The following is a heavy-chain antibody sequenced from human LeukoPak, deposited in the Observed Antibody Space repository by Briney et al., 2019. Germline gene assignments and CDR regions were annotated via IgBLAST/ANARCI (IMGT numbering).Heavy chain of an antibody. CDR3: ARDMRAMVRGVIVYYGMDV. V-gene: IGHV3-33*01. CDR2: IWYDGSNK. Sequence: PGRSLRLSCAASGFTFSSYGMHWFRQAPGKGLEWVAVIWYDGSNKYYADSVKGRFTISRDNSKNTLYLQMNSLRAEDTAVYYCARDMRAMVRGVIVYYGMDVWGKGTTVTVSS. CDR1: GFTFSSYG. D-gene: IGHD3-10*01. J-gene: IGHJ6*04.